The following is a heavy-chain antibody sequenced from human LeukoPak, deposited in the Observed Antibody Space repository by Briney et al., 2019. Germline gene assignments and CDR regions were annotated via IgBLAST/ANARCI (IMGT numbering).Heavy chain of an antibody. CDR3: AKDRSDAFDI. D-gene: IGHD1-26*01. J-gene: IGHJ3*02. Sequence: SETLSLTCTVSGDSISRYHWSWIRQPPGKGLEWIGYIYYSGSTNYNPSLKSRVTILVDTSKNQFSLKLSSVTAADTAVYYCAKDRSDAFDIWGQGTMVTVSS. CDR2: IYYSGST. V-gene: IGHV4-59*01. CDR1: GDSISRYH.